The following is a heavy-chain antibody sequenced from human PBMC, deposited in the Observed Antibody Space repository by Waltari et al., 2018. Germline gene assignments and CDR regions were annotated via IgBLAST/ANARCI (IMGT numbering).Heavy chain of an antibody. CDR2: ISSSSSTI. Sequence: EVQLVESGGGLVQPGGSLRLAGAASGSPCSSYSMNWIRQAPGKGLEWVSYISSSSSTIYYADSVKGRFTISRDNAKNSLYLQMNSLRAEDTAVYYCARLKYYYYYMDVWGKGTTVTISS. CDR1: GSPCSSYS. CDR3: ARLKYYYYYMDV. V-gene: IGHV3-48*04. J-gene: IGHJ6*03.